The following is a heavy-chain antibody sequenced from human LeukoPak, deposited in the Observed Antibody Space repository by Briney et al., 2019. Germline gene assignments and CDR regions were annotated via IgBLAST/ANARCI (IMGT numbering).Heavy chain of an antibody. CDR2: IKQDGSEK. Sequence: GGPLRLSCAAFGFTFSTSWMSWVRQAPGKGLEWVANIKQDGSEKYYVDSVKGRFTISRDNAKNSLYLQMNSLRAEDTAVYYCASSEWFGELLDAFDIWGQGTMVTVSS. CDR3: ASSEWFGELLDAFDI. J-gene: IGHJ3*02. V-gene: IGHV3-7*01. CDR1: GFTFSTSW. D-gene: IGHD3-10*01.